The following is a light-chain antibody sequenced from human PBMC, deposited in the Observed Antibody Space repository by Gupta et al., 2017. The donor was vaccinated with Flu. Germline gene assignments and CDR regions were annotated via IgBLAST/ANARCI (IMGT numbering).Light chain of an antibody. CDR2: GAS. CDR1: QSVSNSY. J-gene: IGKJ1*01. V-gene: IGKV3-20*01. Sequence: EIVLTQSPGTLSLSPGERVTLSCRASQSVSNSYLAWYQQKPGQAPRLLIYGASSRATGIPDRFSGSGSRTDFTLTISRLEPEDFAVYYCQHYGNSPPWTFGQGTKVEIK. CDR3: QHYGNSPPWT.